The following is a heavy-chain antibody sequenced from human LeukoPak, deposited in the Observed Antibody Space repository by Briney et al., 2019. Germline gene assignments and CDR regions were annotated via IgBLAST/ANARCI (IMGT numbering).Heavy chain of an antibody. D-gene: IGHD4-17*01. V-gene: IGHV3-30*18. J-gene: IGHJ4*02. CDR2: ISSDGTTK. CDR1: GFTFSSFG. CDR3: ANGYPPMTALTLPFDY. Sequence: GGSLRLSCAASGFTFSSFGMHWVRQAPGKGLEWVGRISSDGTTKYYADSVKGRVTISRDNSKNTLFLQMNSLRAEGTGVYYCANGYPPMTALTLPFDYWGQGTLVTVSS.